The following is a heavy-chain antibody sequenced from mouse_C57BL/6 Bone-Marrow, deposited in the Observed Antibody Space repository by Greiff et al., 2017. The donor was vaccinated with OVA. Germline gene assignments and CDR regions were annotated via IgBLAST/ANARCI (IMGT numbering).Heavy chain of an antibody. Sequence: QVQLQQSGPELVKPGASVKLSCKASGYTFTSYDINWVQPRPGQGLGWIGWIYPIDGSTKCNEKVKGKATVTVDTSSSTAYMELHILTSEDSAVYFGARWIYYGSWFAYWGQGTLVTVSA. CDR1: GYTFTSYD. D-gene: IGHD2-1*01. CDR2: IYPIDGST. CDR3: ARWIYYGSWFAY. V-gene: IGHV1-85*01. J-gene: IGHJ3*01.